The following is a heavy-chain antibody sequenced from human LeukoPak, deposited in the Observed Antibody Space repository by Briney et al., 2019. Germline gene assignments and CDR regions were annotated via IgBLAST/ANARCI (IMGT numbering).Heavy chain of an antibody. D-gene: IGHD6-13*01. CDR1: GGSISSGGYS. CDR3: ARGLGSSSWYGGDAFDI. J-gene: IGHJ3*02. V-gene: IGHV4-30-2*01. Sequence: PSQTLSLTCAVSGGSISSGGYSWSWIRQPPGKGLEWIGYIYHSGSTNYNPSLKSRVTISVDTSKNQFSLKLSSVTAADTAVYYCARGLGSSSWYGGDAFDIWGQGTMVTVSS. CDR2: IYHSGST.